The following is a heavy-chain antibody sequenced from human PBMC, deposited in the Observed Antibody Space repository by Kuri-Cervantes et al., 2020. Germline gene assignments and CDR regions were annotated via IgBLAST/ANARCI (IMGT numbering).Heavy chain of an antibody. J-gene: IGHJ4*02. V-gene: IGHV4-39*01. D-gene: IGHD6-13*01. CDR3: ARHPGMGWFDY. Sequence: SETLSLTCAVYGGSFSCYYWGWSRQPPGKGLEWIGSNYYSGTTYNNPSFKSRVTISVDTSKNHFSLKLTSVTAADTAVYYCARHPGMGWFDYWGQGTLVTVSS. CDR1: GGSFSCYY. CDR2: NYYSGTT.